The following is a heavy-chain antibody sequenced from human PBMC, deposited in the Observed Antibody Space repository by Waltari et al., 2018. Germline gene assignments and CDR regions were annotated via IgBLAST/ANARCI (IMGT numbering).Heavy chain of an antibody. Sequence: EVRLVESGGGLVKPGGSLRLSCAASGFTFSSDGMNWVRQAPGKGLECVSSISSLIKYTYYADSVTGRFTISRDNAKNSLYLQMNSLRAEDTAVYFCARDGISSTQSGYFDYWGQGVLVTVSS. CDR3: ARDGISSTQSGYFDY. CDR2: ISSLIKYT. CDR1: GFTFSSDG. J-gene: IGHJ4*02. V-gene: IGHV3-21*01. D-gene: IGHD6-13*01.